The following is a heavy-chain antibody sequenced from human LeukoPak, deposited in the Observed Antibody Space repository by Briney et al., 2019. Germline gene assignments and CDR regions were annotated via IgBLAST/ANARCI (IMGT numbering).Heavy chain of an antibody. V-gene: IGHV3-23*01. J-gene: IGHJ4*02. Sequence: GGSLRLSCAASGFTFSSYAMSCVRQAPGKGLEWVSAISGSGGSTYYAESVKGSFDISRDNSKNTLYLQMNSLRAEDTAVYYCAKSGSSGKDYWGQGTLVTVSS. D-gene: IGHD6-19*01. CDR2: ISGSGGST. CDR3: AKSGSSGKDY. CDR1: GFTFSSYA.